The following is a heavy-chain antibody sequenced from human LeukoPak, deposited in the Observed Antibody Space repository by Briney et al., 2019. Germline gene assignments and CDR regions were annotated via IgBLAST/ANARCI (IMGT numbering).Heavy chain of an antibody. CDR2: ISGSGGST. D-gene: IGHD3-10*01. V-gene: IGHV3-23*01. J-gene: IGHJ4*02. Sequence: GGSLRLSCAASGFTFSSYAMSWVRQAPGKGLEWVSTISGSGGSTYYADSVKGRFTISRDNSQSTLYLQMNSLRAEDTAVYYCAKGSSGTSYYFDYWGQGTLVTVSS. CDR1: GFTFSSYA. CDR3: AKGSSGTSYYFDY.